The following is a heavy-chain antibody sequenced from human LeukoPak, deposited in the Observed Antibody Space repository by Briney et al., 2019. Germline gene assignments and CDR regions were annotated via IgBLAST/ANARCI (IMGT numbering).Heavy chain of an antibody. CDR3: ARHQAAAIHYYHYGMDV. CDR2: IYYRGST. Sequence: SETLSLTCTVSGGSISSYYWSWIRQPPGKGLEWIGYIYYRGSTNYNPSLKRRVTISVDTSKNQFALKLSPATAADTAVYDCARHQAAAIHYYHYGMDVWGQGTTVTVSS. CDR1: GGSISSYY. J-gene: IGHJ6*02. V-gene: IGHV4-59*08. D-gene: IGHD2-2*01.